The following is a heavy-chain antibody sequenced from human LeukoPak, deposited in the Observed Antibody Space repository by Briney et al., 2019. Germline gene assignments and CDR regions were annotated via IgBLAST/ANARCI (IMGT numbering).Heavy chain of an antibody. J-gene: IGHJ6*02. D-gene: IGHD6-13*01. CDR1: GFTFSNYW. CDR3: AKDIGAAAGFGMDV. CDR2: IKQDGSEK. V-gene: IGHV3-7*03. Sequence: PGESLRLSCAASGFTFSNYWMSWVRQAPGKGLEWVANIKQDGSEKYYVDSVKGRFTISRDNAKNSLYLQMNSLRAEDTALYYCAKDIGAAAGFGMDVWGQGTTVTVSS.